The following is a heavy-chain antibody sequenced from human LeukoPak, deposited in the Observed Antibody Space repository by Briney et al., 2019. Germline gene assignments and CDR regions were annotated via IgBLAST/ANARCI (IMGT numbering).Heavy chain of an antibody. CDR2: IYPGDSDT. J-gene: IGHJ4*02. CDR3: ARRSPDYYDSSGYYYMNDY. V-gene: IGHV5-51*01. D-gene: IGHD3-22*01. CDR1: GYSFTSSW. Sequence: GESLKISCQASGYSFTSSWIGWARQMPGKGLEWMGIIYPGDSDTRYSPSFQGQVTISADKSISTAYLQWSSLKASDTAMYYCARRSPDYYDSSGYYYMNDYWGQGTLVTVSS.